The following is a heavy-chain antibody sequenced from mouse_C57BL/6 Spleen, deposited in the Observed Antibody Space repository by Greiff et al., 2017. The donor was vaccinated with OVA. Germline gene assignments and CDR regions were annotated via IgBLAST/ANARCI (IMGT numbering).Heavy chain of an antibody. D-gene: IGHD1-1*01. J-gene: IGHJ2*01. Sequence: EVQLQQSGPELVKPGASVKISCKASGYTFTDYYMNWVKQSHGKSLEWIGDINPNNGGTSYNQKFTGKATLTVDKSSSTAYMELRSLTSEDSAVYYCARDGSSYDYFDYWGQGTTLTVSS. CDR2: INPNNGGT. CDR3: ARDGSSYDYFDY. CDR1: GYTFTDYY. V-gene: IGHV1-26*01.